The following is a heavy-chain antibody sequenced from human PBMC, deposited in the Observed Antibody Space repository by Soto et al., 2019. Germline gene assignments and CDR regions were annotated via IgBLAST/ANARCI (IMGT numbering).Heavy chain of an antibody. Sequence: SLSLSFIGSGLIFGDYAMSWFRQSPGKGLEWVGLIRSKSNGGTAEYAASVKGRFTISRDDSKSIAYLQMNSLKTADTALYYSSRSLFGGYGLDVWGQGTTVTVSS. J-gene: IGHJ6*02. CDR2: IRSKSNGGTA. CDR1: GLIFGDYA. D-gene: IGHD3-10*01. CDR3: SRSLFGGYGLDV. V-gene: IGHV3-49*03.